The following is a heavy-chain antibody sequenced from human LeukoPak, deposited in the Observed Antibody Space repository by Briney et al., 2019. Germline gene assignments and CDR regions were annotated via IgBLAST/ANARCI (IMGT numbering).Heavy chain of an antibody. V-gene: IGHV4-59*01. CDR1: GGSSSNYY. CDR2: IYYSGST. CDR3: ARGGWSFDF. Sequence: SETLSLTCSVSGGSSSNYYWSWIRQPPGRGLEWIGYIYYSGSTNYNPSLKSRVTMSVDTSKNQFSLKLTSVTAADTAVYYCARGGWSFDFWGRGTLVTVSS. J-gene: IGHJ2*01.